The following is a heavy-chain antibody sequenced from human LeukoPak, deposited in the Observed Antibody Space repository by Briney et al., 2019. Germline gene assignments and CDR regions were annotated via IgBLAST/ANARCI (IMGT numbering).Heavy chain of an antibody. CDR1: GFTFSAFP. CDR3: ARLRCDVTSCFGKYYFDH. J-gene: IGHJ4*02. D-gene: IGHD2-2*01. CDR2: VNGDSSYI. V-gene: IGHV3-21*01. Sequence: KPGGSLRLSCAASGFTFSAFPLEWVRQAPGKGLEWVSSVNGDSSYIYYADSVKGRFTIARDNARNSLHLQMNSLRAEDTAVYYCARLRCDVTSCFGKYYFDHWGQGTLVTVSS.